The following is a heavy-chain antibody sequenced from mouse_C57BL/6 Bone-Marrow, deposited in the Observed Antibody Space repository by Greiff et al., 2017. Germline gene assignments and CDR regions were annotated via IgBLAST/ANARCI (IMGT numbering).Heavy chain of an antibody. J-gene: IGHJ4*01. V-gene: IGHV5-12*01. D-gene: IGHD1-1*01. CDR2: ISNGGGSP. CDR3: ARHLYYCSSRGYYAMDY. Sequence: EVQVVESGGGLVQPGGSLKLSCAASGFTFSDYYMYWVRQTPEKRLEWVAYISNGGGSPYYPDTVKGRFPISRDNAKNTRYLQMSRLKSEDTAMYYCARHLYYCSSRGYYAMDYWGQGTSVTVSA. CDR1: GFTFSDYY.